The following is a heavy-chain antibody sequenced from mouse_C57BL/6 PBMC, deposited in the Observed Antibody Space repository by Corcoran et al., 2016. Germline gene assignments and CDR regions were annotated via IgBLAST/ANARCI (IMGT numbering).Heavy chain of an antibody. D-gene: IGHD1-1*01. J-gene: IGHJ3*01. V-gene: IGHV1-26*01. Sequence: EVQLQQSGPELVKPGASVTISCKASGYTFTDYYMNWVKQSHGKSLEWIGDINPNNGGTSYNQKFKGKATLTVDKSSSTAYMELRSLTSEDSAVYYCARFDTTVPLYAYWGQGTLVTVSA. CDR2: INPNNGGT. CDR1: GYTFTDYY. CDR3: ARFDTTVPLYAY.